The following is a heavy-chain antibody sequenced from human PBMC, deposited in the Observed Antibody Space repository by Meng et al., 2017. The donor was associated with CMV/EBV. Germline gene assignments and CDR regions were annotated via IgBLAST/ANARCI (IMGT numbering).Heavy chain of an antibody. CDR2: ISSSGADI. J-gene: IGHJ5*02. D-gene: IGHD2-15*01. Sequence: GSGFAFSDYSMNWVRQAPGKGLEWVSSISSSGADIFYAGSLKGRVTISRDNTKKLVFLQMESLTVEDTAIYYCARDPNLRDRGGLDPWGQGTLVTVSS. V-gene: IGHV3-21*01. CDR3: ARDPNLRDRGGLDP. CDR1: GFAFSDYS.